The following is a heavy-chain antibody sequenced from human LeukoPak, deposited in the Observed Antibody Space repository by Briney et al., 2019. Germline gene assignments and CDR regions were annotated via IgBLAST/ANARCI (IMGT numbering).Heavy chain of an antibody. CDR2: FDPEDGET. J-gene: IGHJ4*02. D-gene: IGHD2-8*01. CDR1: GYTLTELS. V-gene: IGHV1-24*01. Sequence: ASVKVSCKVSGYTLTELSMHWVRQAPGKGLEWMGGFDPEDGETIYAQKFQGRVAITRDTSASTAYMELSSLRSEDTAVYYCARGPRIVLMVYATPFDYWGQGTLVTVSS. CDR3: ARGPRIVLMVYATPFDY.